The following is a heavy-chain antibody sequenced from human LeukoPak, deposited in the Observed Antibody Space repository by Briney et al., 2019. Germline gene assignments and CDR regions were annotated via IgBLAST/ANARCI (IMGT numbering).Heavy chain of an antibody. V-gene: IGHV3-21*01. CDR2: ISSSSNYI. D-gene: IGHD1-26*01. Sequence: PGGSLRLSCAASGFTFSTYNMNWVRQAPGKGLEWVSSISSSSNYIYYADSVKGRFTISRDNAKNSLYLQMNCLRAEDTDVYYCARDVGASAPDAFDIWGQGTMVTVSS. CDR3: ARDVGASAPDAFDI. CDR1: GFTFSTYN. J-gene: IGHJ3*02.